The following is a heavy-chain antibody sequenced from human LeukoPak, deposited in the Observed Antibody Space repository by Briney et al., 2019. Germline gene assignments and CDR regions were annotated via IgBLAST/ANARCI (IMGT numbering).Heavy chain of an antibody. CDR2: INNDGTTT. Sequence: PGGSLRLSCAASGFTFSGAWMHWVRQAPGKGLVWVSRINNDGTTTMYADSVKGRFTLSRDNAKNTLYLQMNSLRAEDTAVYYWARVSGPGMNEYFHLWGQGTLVTVSS. CDR1: GFTFSGAW. V-gene: IGHV3-74*03. J-gene: IGHJ1*01. CDR3: ARVSGPGMNEYFHL. D-gene: IGHD3-10*01.